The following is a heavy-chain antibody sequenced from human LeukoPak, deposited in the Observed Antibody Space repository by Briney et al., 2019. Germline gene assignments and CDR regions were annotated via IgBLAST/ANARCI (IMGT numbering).Heavy chain of an antibody. Sequence: SETLSLTCSVSGSSISNSSYYWGWIRQPPGKGLEWIGTIYYSGSTYHNPSLKSRVIISVDTSKNQFSLKLSSVTAADTAVYYCARQRSKYYYENYWGQGTLVTVSS. D-gene: IGHD3-22*01. CDR1: GSSISNSSYY. CDR3: ARQRSKYYYENY. V-gene: IGHV4-39*01. J-gene: IGHJ4*02. CDR2: IYYSGST.